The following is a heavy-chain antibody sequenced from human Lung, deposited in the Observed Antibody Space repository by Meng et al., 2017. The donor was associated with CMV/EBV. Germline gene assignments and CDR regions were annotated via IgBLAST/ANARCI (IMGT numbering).Heavy chain of an antibody. CDR1: GYTFTSYY. CDR2: INPSGGST. Sequence: ASXXVSXKASGYTFTSYYMHWVRQAPGQGLEWMGIINPSGGSTSYAQKFQGRVTMTRDTSTSTVYMELSRLRSEDTAVYYCAREGVIVGATHAFDIWGQGXRVTVSS. CDR3: AREGVIVGATHAFDI. V-gene: IGHV1-46*01. J-gene: IGHJ3*02. D-gene: IGHD1-26*01.